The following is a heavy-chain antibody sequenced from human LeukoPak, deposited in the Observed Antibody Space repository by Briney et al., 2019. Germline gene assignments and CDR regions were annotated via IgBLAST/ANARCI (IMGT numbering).Heavy chain of an antibody. Sequence: PGGSLRLSCAASGFRFSNYAMSWVRQAPGKGLEWVSAISGSGGSTYYADSVKGRFTISRDNSKNTLYLQMNSLRAEDTAVYYCAKARYCSSTSCYAFGPFVWDYYYYMDVWGRGTTVTISS. D-gene: IGHD2-2*01. V-gene: IGHV3-23*01. J-gene: IGHJ6*03. CDR1: GFRFSNYA. CDR3: AKARYCSSTSCYAFGPFVWDYYYYMDV. CDR2: ISGSGGST.